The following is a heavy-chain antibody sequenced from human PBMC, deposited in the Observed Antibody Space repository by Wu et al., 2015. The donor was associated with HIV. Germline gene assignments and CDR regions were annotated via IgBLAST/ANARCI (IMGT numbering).Heavy chain of an antibody. CDR3: ARDPRSGDYVNGDY. Sequence: QVYLVQSGGEVKKPGASVKVSCKASGYSFSTYGINWVRQAPGQGLEWMGWISGYNDNRKYAQKLQGRVTMTTDTSTTTAYMELRSLKSDDTAIYYCARDPRSGDYVNGDYWGQGTLVIVSS. J-gene: IGHJ4*02. CDR1: GYSFSTYG. D-gene: IGHD4-17*01. CDR2: ISGYNDNR. V-gene: IGHV1-18*01.